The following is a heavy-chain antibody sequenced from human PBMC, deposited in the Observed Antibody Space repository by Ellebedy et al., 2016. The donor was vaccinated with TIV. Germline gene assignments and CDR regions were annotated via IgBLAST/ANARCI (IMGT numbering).Heavy chain of an antibody. V-gene: IGHV1-18*04. Sequence: ASVKVSCKASGYTFTSYGISWVRQAPGQGSEWMGWSSAYNGNTNYAQKLQGRVTMTTDTSTSTAYMELRSLRSDDTAVYYCARDRGGDPNIVVVVAGYYYYGMDVWGQGTTVTVSS. CDR1: GYTFTSYG. CDR2: SSAYNGNT. J-gene: IGHJ6*02. D-gene: IGHD2-15*01. CDR3: ARDRGGDPNIVVVVAGYYYYGMDV.